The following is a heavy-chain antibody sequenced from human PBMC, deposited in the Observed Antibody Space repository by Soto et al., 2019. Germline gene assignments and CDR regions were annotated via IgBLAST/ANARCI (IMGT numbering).Heavy chain of an antibody. CDR2: IYYSGST. CDR1: GVSIISYY. V-gene: IGHV4-59*08. CDR3: ARRVDYVWGSYRHRPHLAY. J-gene: IGHJ4*02. D-gene: IGHD3-16*01. Sequence: SETLSLTCTVSGVSIISYYWSWILQPPGKGLEWIGYIYYSGSTNYNPSLKSRVTISVDTSKNQFSLKLSSVTAADTAVYYCARRVDYVWGSYRHRPHLAYWAQRTLVPVSS.